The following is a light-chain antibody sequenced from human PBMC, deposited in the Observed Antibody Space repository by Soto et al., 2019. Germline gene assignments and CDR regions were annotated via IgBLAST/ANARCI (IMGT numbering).Light chain of an antibody. J-gene: IGLJ2*01. CDR2: DVS. CDR1: SSDVGGYNY. CDR3: SSYTSSSIV. V-gene: IGLV2-14*01. Sequence: QSVLTQPASVSGSPGQSITISCTGTSSDVGGYNYVSWYQQHPGKAPKLMIYDVSNRPSGVSQRFSGSKSDNTASLTISGLPAEDEADYYCSSYTSSSIVFGGGTKVTVL.